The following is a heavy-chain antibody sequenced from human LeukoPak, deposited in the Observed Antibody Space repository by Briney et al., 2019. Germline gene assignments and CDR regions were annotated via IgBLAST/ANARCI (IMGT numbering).Heavy chain of an antibody. J-gene: IGHJ5*02. D-gene: IGHD3/OR15-3a*01. CDR3: ALTQGVDFWRSNWFDP. Sequence: SGPTLVKPTQTLTLTCTFSGFSLSTSGVGVGWIRQPPGKALEWLALIYWNDDKRYSPSLKSRLTITKDTSKNQVVITMTDMAPVDTAAYYCALTQGVDFWRSNWFDPWGQGTLVTVSS. V-gene: IGHV2-5*01. CDR2: IYWNDDK. CDR1: GFSLSTSGVG.